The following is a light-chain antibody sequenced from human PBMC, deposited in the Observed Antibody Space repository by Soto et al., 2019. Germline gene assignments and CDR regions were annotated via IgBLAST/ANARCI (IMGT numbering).Light chain of an antibody. Sequence: DIQMTQSPSSLSASVGDRVTITCRASEDIKTSVAWFQQKPGQAPESLIFAASLLQDGVPPKFSGRGSGTHFTLTISSLQPEDFATYYCQQYDSYPLTFGQGTRLEIK. CDR1: EDIKTS. V-gene: IGKV1-16*02. CDR2: AAS. J-gene: IGKJ5*01. CDR3: QQYDSYPLT.